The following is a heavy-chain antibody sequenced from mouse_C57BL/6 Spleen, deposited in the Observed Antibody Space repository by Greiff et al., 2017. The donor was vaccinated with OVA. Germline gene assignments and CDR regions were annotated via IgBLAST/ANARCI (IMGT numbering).Heavy chain of an antibody. CDR1: GFTFSSYA. D-gene: IGHD2-12*01. Sequence: DVHLVESGGGLVKPGGSLKLSCAASGFTFSSYAMSWVRQTPEKRLEWVATISDGGSYTYYPDNVKGRFTISRDNAKNNLYLQMSHLKSEDTAMYYCARDYDEYYFDYWGQGTTLTVSS. CDR2: ISDGGSYT. CDR3: ARDYDEYYFDY. J-gene: IGHJ2*01. V-gene: IGHV5-4*01.